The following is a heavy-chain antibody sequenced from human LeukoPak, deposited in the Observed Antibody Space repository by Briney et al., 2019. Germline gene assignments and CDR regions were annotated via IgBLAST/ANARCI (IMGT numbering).Heavy chain of an antibody. CDR3: ARSVSISPMFDY. V-gene: IGHV1-2*02. J-gene: IGHJ4*02. CDR1: GYIFTSYY. CDR2: INPNTGST. D-gene: IGHD2-21*01. Sequence: GSVKVSCKASGYIFTSYYMHWVRQAPGQGLEWMGWINPNTGSTNFAQKFQGRIAMMRATSITTFYMELNSLGSDDTAVYYCARSVSISPMFDYWGQGTLIPVSS.